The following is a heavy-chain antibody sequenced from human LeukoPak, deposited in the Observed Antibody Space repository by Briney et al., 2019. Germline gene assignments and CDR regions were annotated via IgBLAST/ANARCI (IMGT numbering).Heavy chain of an antibody. V-gene: IGHV1-69*05. Sequence: SVKVSCKASGGTFSSYAISWVRQAPGQGLEWMGGIIPIFGTANYAQKFQGRVTITTDGSTSTAYMELSSLRSEDTAVYYCARDMGAPSGWFDPWGQGTLVTVSS. CDR1: GGTFSSYA. D-gene: IGHD3-10*01. CDR3: ARDMGAPSGWFDP. J-gene: IGHJ5*02. CDR2: IIPIFGTA.